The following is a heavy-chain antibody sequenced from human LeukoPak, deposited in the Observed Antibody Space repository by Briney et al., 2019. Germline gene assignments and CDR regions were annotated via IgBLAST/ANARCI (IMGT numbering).Heavy chain of an antibody. CDR1: GFTFGDYA. D-gene: IGHD6-19*01. Sequence: GRSLRLSCKASGFTFGDYAMSWFRQAPGKGLGGVGFIRSNVYGGTTQYAASVKGRFTISRDDSKSIAYLEMNSLKTEDTAVYYCTRDTSTGWFPGYYYYGMDVWGQGTTVTVSS. J-gene: IGHJ6*02. CDR3: TRDTSTGWFPGYYYYGMDV. V-gene: IGHV3-49*03. CDR2: IRSNVYGGTT.